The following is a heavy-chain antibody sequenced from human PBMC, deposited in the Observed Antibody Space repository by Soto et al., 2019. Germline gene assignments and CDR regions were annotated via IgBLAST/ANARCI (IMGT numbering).Heavy chain of an antibody. V-gene: IGHV3-66*01. CDR2: IYSGGST. J-gene: IGHJ6*03. D-gene: IGHD3-9*01. Sequence: GGSQRLSCAASGVTVRSNYMSWVRQAPGKGLEWVSVIYSGGSTYYADSVKGRFTISRDNSKNTLYLQMNSLRAEDTAVYYCASNVLRYFDWFHYMDVWGKGTTVTVSS. CDR3: ASNVLRYFDWFHYMDV. CDR1: GVTVRSNY.